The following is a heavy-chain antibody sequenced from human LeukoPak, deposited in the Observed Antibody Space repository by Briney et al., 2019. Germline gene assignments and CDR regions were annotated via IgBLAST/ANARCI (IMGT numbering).Heavy chain of an antibody. Sequence: GGSLRLSCAASGFTFSSYSMNWVRQAPGKGLEWVSYIISSSDYTQYADSVKGRFTISRDSAQNSLYLQMNSLRVEDTAVYFSVRDQNWAFDYWGQGALVTVSS. D-gene: IGHD7-27*01. CDR2: IISSSDYT. J-gene: IGHJ4*02. CDR3: VRDQNWAFDY. CDR1: GFTFSSYS. V-gene: IGHV3-21*01.